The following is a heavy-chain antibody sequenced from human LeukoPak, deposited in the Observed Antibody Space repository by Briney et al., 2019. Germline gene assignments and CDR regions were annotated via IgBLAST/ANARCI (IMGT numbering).Heavy chain of an antibody. D-gene: IGHD6-19*01. V-gene: IGHV4-4*02. Sequence: SGTLSLTCAVSGGSIINSNWWSWVRQPPGKGLEWIGEIDHSGSTSYNPSLKSRVTMSVDRSQNQFSLRLSTVTAADTALYYCAKALPIGEAGKRESYYYALDVWGQGTTVIVSS. CDR3: AKALPIGEAGKRESYYYALDV. J-gene: IGHJ6*02. CDR1: GGSIINSNW. CDR2: IDHSGST.